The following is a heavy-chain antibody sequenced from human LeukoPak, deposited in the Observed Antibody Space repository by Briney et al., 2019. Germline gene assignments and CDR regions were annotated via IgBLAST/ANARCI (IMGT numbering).Heavy chain of an antibody. Sequence: SQTLSLTCVISGDSVSSNSAAWNWIRQSPSRSLEWLGRTYYRSRWYTEYATSVKSRITISPDTSKNQFSLQLTSVTPEDTAVYYCAKEIRDQQWWGQGSLVTVSS. CDR1: GDSVSSNSAA. CDR3: AKEIRDQQW. D-gene: IGHD6-19*01. J-gene: IGHJ4*02. V-gene: IGHV6-1*01. CDR2: TYYRSRWYT.